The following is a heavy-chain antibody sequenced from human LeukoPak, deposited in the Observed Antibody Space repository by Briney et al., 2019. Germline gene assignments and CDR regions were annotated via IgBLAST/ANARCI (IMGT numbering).Heavy chain of an antibody. CDR2: ISSSGSTI. J-gene: IGHJ5*02. CDR1: GFTFSSYE. Sequence: GGSLRLSCAASGFTFSSYEMNWVRQAPGKGLEWVSYISSSGSTIYYADSVKGRFTISRDNSKNTLYLQMNSLRAEDTAVYYCARDEMITFGGVIVTHWFDPWGQGTLVTVSS. D-gene: IGHD3-16*02. V-gene: IGHV3-48*03. CDR3: ARDEMITFGGVIVTHWFDP.